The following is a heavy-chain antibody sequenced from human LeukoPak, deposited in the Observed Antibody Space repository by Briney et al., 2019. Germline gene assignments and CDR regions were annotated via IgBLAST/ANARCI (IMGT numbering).Heavy chain of an antibody. CDR1: GFTFSSYS. CDR3: ARVPYADV. CDR2: ISYDGSNK. J-gene: IGHJ6*02. V-gene: IGHV3-30*03. Sequence: PGGSLRLSCAASGFTFSSYSMNWVRQAPGKGLEWVAVISYDGSNKYYADSVKGRFTISRDNSKNTLYLQMNSLRAEDTAVYYCARVPYADVWGQGTTVTVSS.